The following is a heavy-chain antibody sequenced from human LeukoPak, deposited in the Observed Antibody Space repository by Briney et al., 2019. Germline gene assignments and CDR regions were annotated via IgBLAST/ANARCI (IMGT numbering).Heavy chain of an antibody. V-gene: IGHV3-33*06. CDR3: AKDAQRGFDYSNSLEY. CDR1: KFTFSHYG. Sequence: GGSLRLSCAASKFTFSHYGMHWVRQAPGKGLQWVAVIWSDGTNQYYADSVKGRFTISRDNSKKMVYLQTNSLRADDTGVYYCAKDAQRGFDYSNSLEYWGQGALVIVSA. D-gene: IGHD4-11*01. J-gene: IGHJ4*02. CDR2: IWSDGTNQ.